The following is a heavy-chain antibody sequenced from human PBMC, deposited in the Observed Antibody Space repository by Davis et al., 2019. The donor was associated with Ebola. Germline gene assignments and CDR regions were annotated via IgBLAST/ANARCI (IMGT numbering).Heavy chain of an antibody. CDR2: MNPNSGNT. V-gene: IGHV1-8*03. D-gene: IGHD2-8*02. CDR3: AREDPGGYCTGGVCYSDYYYYGMDV. Sequence: ASVTVSCKASGYTFTSYDIHWVRQATGQGLEWMGWMNPNSGNTGYAQKFQGRVTITRNTSISTAYMELSSLRSEDTAVYYCAREDPGGYCTGGVCYSDYYYYGMDVWGQGTTVTVSS. J-gene: IGHJ6*02. CDR1: GYTFTSYD.